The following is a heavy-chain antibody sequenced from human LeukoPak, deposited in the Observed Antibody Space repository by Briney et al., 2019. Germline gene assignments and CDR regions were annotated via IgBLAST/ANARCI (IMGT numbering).Heavy chain of an antibody. V-gene: IGHV3-9*01. J-gene: IGHJ4*02. Sequence: PRGSLRLSCAASGFTFDDYAMHWVRQAPGKGLEWVSGISWNSGSIGYADSVKGRFTISRDNAKNSLYLQMNSLRAEDTALYYCAKDLGYWGQGTLVTVSS. CDR1: GFTFDDYA. CDR3: AKDLGY. CDR2: ISWNSGSI.